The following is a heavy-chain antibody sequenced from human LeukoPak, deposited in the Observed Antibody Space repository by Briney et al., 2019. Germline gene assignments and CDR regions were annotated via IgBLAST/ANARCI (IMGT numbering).Heavy chain of an antibody. CDR1: GFTFSSYA. CDR2: ISYDGGNK. J-gene: IGHJ4*02. CDR3: AREDSSSWCPDY. Sequence: GGSLRLSCAASGFTFSSYAMHWVRQAPGKGLEWVAVISYDGGNKYYADSVKGRFTISRDNSKNTLYLQMNSLRAEDTAVYYCAREDSSSWCPDYWGQGTLVTVSS. V-gene: IGHV3-30*04. D-gene: IGHD6-13*01.